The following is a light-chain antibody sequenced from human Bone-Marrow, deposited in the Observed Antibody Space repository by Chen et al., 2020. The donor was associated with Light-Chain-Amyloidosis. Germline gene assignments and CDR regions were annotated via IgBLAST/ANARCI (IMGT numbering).Light chain of an antibody. J-gene: IGLJ3*02. V-gene: IGLV2-23*03. CDR2: EGS. Sequence: SALTPPASVSGSPGKSTTIPCTGTSSDVGSYNLVTWYQQHPGKAPKLMIYEGSKRPSGVSNRFSGSKSGNTASLTISGLQAEDEADYYCCSYAGSSTFAVFGGGTKLTVL. CDR3: CSYAGSSTFAV. CDR1: SSDVGSYNL.